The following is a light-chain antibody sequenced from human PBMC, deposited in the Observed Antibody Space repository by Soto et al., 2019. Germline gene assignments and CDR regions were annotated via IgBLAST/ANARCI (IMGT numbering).Light chain of an antibody. CDR3: HQRSNWPPT. CDR1: QSVSSN. Sequence: EDVLTQSPATLSLSPAERATLSCRASQSVSSNLAWYQQRPGQAPRLLIYDASNRATGIPARFSGSGSGTDFTLTISSLQPEDFALYYCHQRSNWPPTFGGGTKVEIK. J-gene: IGKJ4*01. V-gene: IGKV3-11*01. CDR2: DAS.